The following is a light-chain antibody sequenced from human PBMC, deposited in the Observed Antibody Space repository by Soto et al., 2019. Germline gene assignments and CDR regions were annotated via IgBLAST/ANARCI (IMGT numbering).Light chain of an antibody. V-gene: IGKV1-5*01. CDR2: DAS. CDR3: QQYNSYPET. CDR1: QSISSW. Sequence: DIQMTQSPSTLSASVGDRVAITCRASQSISSWLAWYQQKPGKAPKLLIYDASSLESGVPSRFSGSGSGTEFTLTISSLQPDDFATYYCQQYNSYPETFGQGTNVDI. J-gene: IGKJ1*01.